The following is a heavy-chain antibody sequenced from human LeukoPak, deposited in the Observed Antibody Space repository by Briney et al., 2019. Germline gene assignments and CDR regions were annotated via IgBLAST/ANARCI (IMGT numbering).Heavy chain of an antibody. Sequence: GASVKVSCKPCGYRFTDFYIHCVRQGPGQGLEYMGRINTHNGATVYVQKFQGRLSMTSDTSLSAAYMELQNLRSEDTAIYYCARDHDYEGLKGNYWGRGTMVIV. V-gene: IGHV1-2*06. D-gene: IGHD1-7*01. CDR2: INTHNGAT. CDR1: GYRFTDFY. CDR3: ARDHDYEGLKGNY. J-gene: IGHJ1*01.